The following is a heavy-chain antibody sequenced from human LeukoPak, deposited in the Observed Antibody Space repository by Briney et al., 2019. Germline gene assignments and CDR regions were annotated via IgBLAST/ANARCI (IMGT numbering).Heavy chain of an antibody. CDR3: SRSGTVNSGFLDD. CDR2: IYSNGNT. CDR1: GGSISSSGHY. Sequence: SETLSLTCSVSGGSISSSGHYWGWIRQSPEKGLDWIGSIYSNGNTYYNPSAKSRVTISVDTYKNQFSLKLTSVTAAETAVYYCSRSGTVNSGFLDDWGQGTLVTVSS. V-gene: IGHV4-39*07. J-gene: IGHJ4*02. D-gene: IGHD3-10*01.